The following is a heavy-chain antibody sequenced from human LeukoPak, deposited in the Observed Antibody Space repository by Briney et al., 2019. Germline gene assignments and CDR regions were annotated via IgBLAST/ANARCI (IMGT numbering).Heavy chain of an antibody. D-gene: IGHD3-22*01. V-gene: IGHV3-48*03. CDR3: ARERGSSGFVRGIFDY. Sequence: XAPXXXXXXVSYISSSGSTIYYADSVKGRFTISRDNAKNSLYLQMNSLRAEDTAVYYCARERGSSGFVRGIFDYWGQGTLVTVSS. CDR2: ISSSGSTI. J-gene: IGHJ4*02.